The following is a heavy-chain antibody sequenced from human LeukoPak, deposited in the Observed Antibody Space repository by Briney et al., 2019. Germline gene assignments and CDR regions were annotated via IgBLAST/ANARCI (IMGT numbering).Heavy chain of an antibody. J-gene: IGHJ6*02. D-gene: IGHD1-26*01. CDR3: ARSGSGIYYYYYGMDV. CDR1: GFTFRNYW. Sequence: PGGSLRLSCAASGFTFRNYWMTWVRQAPGKGLEWAANIKEDGSEKYYVDSVKGRFTISRDNAKNSLYLQMNSLRAEDTAVFYCARSGSGIYYYYYGMDVWGQGTTVTVSS. V-gene: IGHV3-7*01. CDR2: IKEDGSEK.